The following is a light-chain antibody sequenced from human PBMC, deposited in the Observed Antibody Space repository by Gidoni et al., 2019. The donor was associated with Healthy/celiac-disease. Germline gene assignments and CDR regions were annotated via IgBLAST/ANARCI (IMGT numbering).Light chain of an antibody. V-gene: IGLV2-14*01. CDR1: SSDVGGYNY. J-gene: IGLJ3*02. CDR3: SSYTSSSTV. Sequence: QSALTQPASVSGSPGHSITISCTGTSSDVGGYNYVSLYQQHPGKAPKLMIYDVSHRPSGVSKRFSGSKSGNTASLTISGLQAEDEAEYYCSSYTSSSTVFGGGTKLTVL. CDR2: DVS.